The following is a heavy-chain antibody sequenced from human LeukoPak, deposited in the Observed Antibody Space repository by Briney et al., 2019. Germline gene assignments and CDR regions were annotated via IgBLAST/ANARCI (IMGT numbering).Heavy chain of an antibody. V-gene: IGHV4-59*01. CDR2: VFHTGST. J-gene: IGHJ4*02. CDR3: ARDQVDGVTGNYFDY. Sequence: SATLSLTCTVSGGSINNYWSWIRQAPGKGLEWIGYVFHTGSTNYNPSLGGRVTMSIDTSKNQFSLKLTSVTAADTAIYYCARDQVDGVTGNYFDYWGQGTLVTVSS. CDR1: GGSINNY. D-gene: IGHD1-1*01.